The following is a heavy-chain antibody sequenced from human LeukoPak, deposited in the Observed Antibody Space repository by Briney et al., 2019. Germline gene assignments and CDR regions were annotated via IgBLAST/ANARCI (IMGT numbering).Heavy chain of an antibody. J-gene: IGHJ4*02. CDR3: AKRAREARNSDFDY. CDR1: GFTFSNYA. CDR2: ISGSSIRT. V-gene: IGHV3-23*01. Sequence: GRSLRLSCAASGFTFSNYAMTWVRQAAGKGLEWGSTISGSSIRTYYADSVKGRFAISRDNSEHTLYLQMNSLKAEDTAVYYCAKRAREARNSDFDYWGQGTLVTVSS. D-gene: IGHD1-26*01.